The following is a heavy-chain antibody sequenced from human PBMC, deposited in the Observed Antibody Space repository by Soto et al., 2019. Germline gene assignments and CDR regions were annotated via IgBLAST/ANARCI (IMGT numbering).Heavy chain of an antibody. Sequence: PGGSLRLSCAASGFTFSSYAMHWVRQAPGKGLEWVAVISYDGSNKYYADSVKGRFTISRDNSKNTLYLQMNSLRAEDTAVYYCAKDRGAATRMIDYWGQGTLVTVSS. CDR3: AKDRGAATRMIDY. V-gene: IGHV3-30-3*01. J-gene: IGHJ4*02. D-gene: IGHD1-26*01. CDR2: ISYDGSNK. CDR1: GFTFSSYA.